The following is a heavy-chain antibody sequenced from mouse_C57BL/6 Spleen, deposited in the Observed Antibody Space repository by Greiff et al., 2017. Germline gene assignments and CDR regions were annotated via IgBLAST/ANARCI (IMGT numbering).Heavy chain of an antibody. CDR1: GFTFSDYY. V-gene: IGHV5-16*01. J-gene: IGHJ2*01. D-gene: IGHD1-1*01. Sequence: DVQLVESEGGLVQPGSSMKLSCTASGFTFSDYYMAWVRQVPEKGLEWVANINYDGSSTYYLDSLKSRFIISRDNAKNILYLQMSSLKSEDTATYYCARIYYYGHYFDYWGQGTTLTVSS. CDR3: ARIYYYGHYFDY. CDR2: INYDGSST.